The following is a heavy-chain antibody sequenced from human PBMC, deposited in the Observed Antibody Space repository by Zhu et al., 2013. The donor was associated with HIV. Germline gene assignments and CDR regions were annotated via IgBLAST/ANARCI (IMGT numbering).Heavy chain of an antibody. Sequence: QVQLVQSGTEVKKPGASVKISCKTSGYNFTDYYLHWVRQAPGQGLEWLGMINPSGGSSTYGQSFRGKITLTAATSTATVYLVLTSPRSDDTAVYYCARAASYCGPFSCFGLDYWGQGTLVTVSS. J-gene: IGHJ4*02. CDR3: ARAASYCGPFSCFGLDY. CDR2: INPSGGSS. CDR1: GYNFTDYY. V-gene: IGHV1-46*01. D-gene: IGHD2-21*01.